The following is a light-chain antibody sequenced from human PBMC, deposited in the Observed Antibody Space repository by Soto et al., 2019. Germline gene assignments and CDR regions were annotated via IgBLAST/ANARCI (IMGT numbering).Light chain of an antibody. CDR1: SIASKS. CDR3: QVWDSATAHVV. Sequence: SYELTQPPSVSVAPGKTARVTCGGDSIASKSVHWYQQRPGQAPVLVIYFDGDRPSGIPERFSGSNSGNTATLTISRVEAGDEADYNCQVWDSATAHVVFGGGTKLTVL. J-gene: IGLJ2*01. CDR2: FDG. V-gene: IGLV3-21*04.